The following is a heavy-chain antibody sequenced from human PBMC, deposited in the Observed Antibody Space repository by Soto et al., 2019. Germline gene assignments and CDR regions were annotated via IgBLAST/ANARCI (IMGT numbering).Heavy chain of an antibody. CDR3: AREVLYYDILTGYYLYYFDY. CDR2: IYYSGST. J-gene: IGHJ4*02. CDR1: GGSISSGGYY. Sequence: SETLSLTCTVFGGSISSGGYYWSWIRQHPGKGLEWIGYIYYSGSTYYNPSLKSRVTISVYTSKNQFSLKLSFVTAADTAVYYCAREVLYYDILTGYYLYYFDYWGQGTLVTVSS. D-gene: IGHD3-9*01. V-gene: IGHV4-31*03.